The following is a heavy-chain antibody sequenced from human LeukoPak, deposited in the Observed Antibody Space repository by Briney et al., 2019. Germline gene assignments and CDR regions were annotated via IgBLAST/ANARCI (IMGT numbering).Heavy chain of an antibody. CDR3: ARDGYASGSHDY. V-gene: IGHV3-7*04. Sequence: PGGSLRLSCASSGFIFSNYWMTWVRQAPGTGLEWVANIRQDANAKHYVDSVKGRFTISRDNAKNSLYLQMDSLRAEDTAVYYCARDGYASGSHDYWGQGTLVTLSS. D-gene: IGHD3-10*01. CDR1: GFIFSNYW. CDR2: IRQDANAK. J-gene: IGHJ4*02.